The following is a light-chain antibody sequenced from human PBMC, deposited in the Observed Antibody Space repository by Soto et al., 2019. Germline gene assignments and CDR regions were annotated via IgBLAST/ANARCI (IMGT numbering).Light chain of an antibody. CDR1: KSVSSSY. CDR3: QQYGSSPVT. Sequence: IVFTQSPDTLSLSPGQRATLSCRASKSVSSSYLAWYQQKPGQAPRLLIYGASSRATGIPARFSGSGAGTDFTLTISRLEPEDFAVYYCQQYGSSPVTFGQGTKVDIK. V-gene: IGKV3-20*01. CDR2: GAS. J-gene: IGKJ1*01.